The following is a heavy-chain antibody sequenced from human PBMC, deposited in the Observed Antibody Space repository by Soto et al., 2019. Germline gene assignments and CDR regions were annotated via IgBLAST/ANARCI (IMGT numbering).Heavy chain of an antibody. CDR2: MNPNSGNT. CDR3: ARGGGIAAIVYYYYYGMDV. V-gene: IGHV1-8*01. D-gene: IGHD6-13*01. J-gene: IGHJ6*02. Sequence: ASVKVSCKASGYTFTSYDSNGVRQATGQGLEWMGWMNPNSGNTGYAQKFQGRVTMTRNTSISTAYMELSSLRSEDTAVYYCARGGGIAAIVYYYYYGMDVCGQRTTVAVCS. CDR1: GYTFTSYD.